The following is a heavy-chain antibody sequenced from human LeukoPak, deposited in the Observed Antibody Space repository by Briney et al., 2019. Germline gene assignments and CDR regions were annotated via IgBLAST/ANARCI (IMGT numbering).Heavy chain of an antibody. CDR3: AASYTTSSWATCGY. D-gene: IGHD6-6*01. CDR1: GFIFSSYG. V-gene: IGHV3-23*01. Sequence: GGSLRLSRSASGFIFSSYGMSWVRQAPGKGLEWVSTISGSGGSTFYADSVKGRFTISRDNSKNTLFLQMNTLRSEDTALYYSAASYTTSSWATCGYWGQGTLVTVSS. J-gene: IGHJ4*02. CDR2: ISGSGGST.